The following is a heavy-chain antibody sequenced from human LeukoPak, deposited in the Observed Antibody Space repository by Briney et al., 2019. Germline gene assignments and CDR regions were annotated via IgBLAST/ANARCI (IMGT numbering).Heavy chain of an antibody. Sequence: GGSLRLSCAASGFTVSINYMSWVRQAPGKGLEWVSVIYSGGSTYYADSVKGRFTISRDNSKNTLYLQMNSLRAEDTAVYYCARVSGPHYYYYMDVWGKGTTVTVSS. CDR3: ARVSGPHYYYYMDV. V-gene: IGHV3-66*02. CDR2: IYSGGST. CDR1: GFTVSINY. D-gene: IGHD7-27*01. J-gene: IGHJ6*03.